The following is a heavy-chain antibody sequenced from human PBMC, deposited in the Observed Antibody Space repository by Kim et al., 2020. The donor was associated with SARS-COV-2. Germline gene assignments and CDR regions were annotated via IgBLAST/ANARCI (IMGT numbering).Heavy chain of an antibody. CDR2: IYHSGIT. J-gene: IGHJ3*01. V-gene: IGHV4-4*02. CDR1: GDSISSSYW. CDR3: ARDLPLFETTGYYPRHDAFDV. Sequence: SETLSLTCAVSGDSISSSYWWTWVRHPPGKGLEWIGEIYHSGITNYNPSLKSRVTISLDKSKNQFVLNLSSVTAADTAVYYCARDLPLFETTGYYPRHDAFDVWGQGTKVAVSS. D-gene: IGHD3-9*01.